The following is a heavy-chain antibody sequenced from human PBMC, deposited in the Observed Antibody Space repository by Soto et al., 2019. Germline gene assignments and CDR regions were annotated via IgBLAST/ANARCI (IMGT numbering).Heavy chain of an antibody. Sequence: QVQLVQSGTEVKKPGASVKVSCKASGYTFNSYGISWVRQAPGQGLEWMGWISANNGDTNSAPKFQGRITMTTDTSTSTDYMALRSLRSDDKAVYYCATDYRAACGGSCYYLDYWGQGTMVTVS. D-gene: IGHD2-15*01. V-gene: IGHV1-18*01. CDR3: ATDYRAACGGSCYYLDY. CDR1: GYTFNSYG. CDR2: ISANNGDT. J-gene: IGHJ4*02.